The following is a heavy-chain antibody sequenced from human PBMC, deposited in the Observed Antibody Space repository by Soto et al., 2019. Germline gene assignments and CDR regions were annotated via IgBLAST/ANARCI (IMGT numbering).Heavy chain of an antibody. Sequence: PLETLSLTCVVSDYSISRGYYWGWFRQPPGKELAWIGSIYHSGNTYYNPSLTRRITISIATTKNPFSLNLRHVTAAATAVYHCARARIVLAGNIVDSWAQGTLVTVSS. CDR3: ARARIVLAGNIVDS. J-gene: IGHJ4*02. D-gene: IGHD6-19*01. CDR2: IYHSGNT. CDR1: DYSISRGYY. V-gene: IGHV4-38-2*01.